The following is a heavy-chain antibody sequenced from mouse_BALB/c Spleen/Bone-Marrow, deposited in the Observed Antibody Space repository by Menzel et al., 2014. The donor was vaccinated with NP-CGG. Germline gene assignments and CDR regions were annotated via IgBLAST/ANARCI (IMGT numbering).Heavy chain of an antibody. CDR3: ARLHYYGYGAY. D-gene: IGHD1-2*01. J-gene: IGHJ3*01. CDR1: GFDFSSYW. V-gene: IGHV4-1*02. Sequence: DVMLVESGGGLVQPGGSLKLSCAASGFDFSSYWMNWVRQAPGKGLEWIGEINPDSSTINYTPSLKDKFIISRDNTKNTLYLQMSKVISEDTALYYCARLHYYGYGAYWGQGTLVTVSA. CDR2: INPDSSTI.